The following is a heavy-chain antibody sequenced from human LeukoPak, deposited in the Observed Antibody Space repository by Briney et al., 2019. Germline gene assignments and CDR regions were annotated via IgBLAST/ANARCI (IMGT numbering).Heavy chain of an antibody. CDR1: GFTFSSYS. Sequence: PGGSLRLSCAASGFTFSSYSMNWVRQAPGKGLEWVSYISSSSTTIYYADSVKGRFTISRDNAKNSLYLQMNSLRAEDTAVYYCARDQRGHVTHPDLGWFDPWGQGTLVTVSS. D-gene: IGHD4-23*01. J-gene: IGHJ5*02. V-gene: IGHV3-48*04. CDR3: ARDQRGHVTHPDLGWFDP. CDR2: ISSSSTTI.